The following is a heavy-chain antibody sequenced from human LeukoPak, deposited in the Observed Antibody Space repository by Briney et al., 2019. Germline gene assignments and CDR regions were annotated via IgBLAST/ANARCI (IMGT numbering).Heavy chain of an antibody. CDR1: GFTVSNIY. CDR2: IHSGGIT. CDR3: VRDRGIASTGGYGMDV. D-gene: IGHD6-13*01. Sequence: GGSLRLSCAASGFTVSNIYMSWVRQAPGTGLEWVSIIHSGGITHYADSVKGRFTISRDNSKSTLYLQMNSLRAEDTAVYYCVRDRGIASTGGYGMDVWGQGTTVTVSS. J-gene: IGHJ6*02. V-gene: IGHV3-53*01.